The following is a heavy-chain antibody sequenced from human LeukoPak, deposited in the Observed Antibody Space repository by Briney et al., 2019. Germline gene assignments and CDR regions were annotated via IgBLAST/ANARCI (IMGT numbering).Heavy chain of an antibody. J-gene: IGHJ6*03. V-gene: IGHV1-2*02. CDR3: ARGGRGYCSSTSCYGRDYYYYYMDV. CDR1: GYTFTGYY. Sequence: ASVKVSCKASGYTFTGYYMHWVRQAPGQGLEWMGWINPNSGGTNYAQKFQGRVTMTRDTSISTAYMELSRLRSDDTAVYYCARGGRGYCSSTSCYGRDYYYYYMDVWGKGTTVTISS. CDR2: INPNSGGT. D-gene: IGHD2-2*01.